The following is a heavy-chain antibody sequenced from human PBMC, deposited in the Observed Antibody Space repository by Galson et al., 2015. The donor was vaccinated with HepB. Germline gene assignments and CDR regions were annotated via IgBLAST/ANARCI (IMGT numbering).Heavy chain of an antibody. CDR1: GYSFTNSW. V-gene: IGHV5-51*01. CDR2: IYPRNSDT. Sequence: QSGAEVKKPGESLKISCKGSGYSFTNSWIGWVRQMPGKGLEWMGIIYPRNSDTRYSPSFQGQVTISADKSINTAYLQWSSLKAADTAMYYCARQWLREYHLDYWGQGTLVTVSS. CDR3: ARQWLREYHLDY. D-gene: IGHD5-12*01. J-gene: IGHJ4*02.